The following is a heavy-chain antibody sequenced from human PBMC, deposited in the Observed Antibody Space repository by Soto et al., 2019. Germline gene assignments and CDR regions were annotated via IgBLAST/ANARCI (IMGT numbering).Heavy chain of an antibody. CDR3: AKGLYGSGNNWFDP. Sequence: GGSLRLSCAASGFTFSSYAMSWVRQAPGKGLEWVSAISGAGVSTYYTDSVKGRFTISRDNSKNTLYLQMNSLRAEDTAVYYCAKGLYGSGNNWFDPWGQGNLVTVSS. J-gene: IGHJ5*02. D-gene: IGHD3-10*01. V-gene: IGHV3-23*01. CDR2: ISGAGVST. CDR1: GFTFSSYA.